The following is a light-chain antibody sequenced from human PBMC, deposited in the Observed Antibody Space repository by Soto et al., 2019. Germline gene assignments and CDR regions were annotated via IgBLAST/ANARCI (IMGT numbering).Light chain of an antibody. CDR2: GAS. Sequence: EFVLTQSPGTLSLSPGERATLSCRASQSVSSNYLAWYQQKPGQAPRLLIYGASTRATGIADRFSGSGSGTDFTLSISRLEPEDFAVYYCHQYGSSPQTFGQGTKXE. V-gene: IGKV3-20*01. J-gene: IGKJ1*01. CDR1: QSVSSNY. CDR3: HQYGSSPQT.